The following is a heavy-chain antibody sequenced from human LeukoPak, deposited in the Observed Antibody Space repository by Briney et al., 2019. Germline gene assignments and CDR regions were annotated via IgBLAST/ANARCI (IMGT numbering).Heavy chain of an antibody. CDR3: ARDSRMTTWYFPGRYYFDY. Sequence: GGSLRLSCAASGFTVSSDYMSWVRQAPGKGLEWVSVLYSGGSTNYADSVQGRFTISRDSSKNTLFLHMNSLRAEDTAVYYCARDSRMTTWYFPGRYYFDYWGQGTLVTVSS. J-gene: IGHJ4*02. V-gene: IGHV3-53*01. CDR1: GFTVSSDY. CDR2: LYSGGST. D-gene: IGHD3-10*01.